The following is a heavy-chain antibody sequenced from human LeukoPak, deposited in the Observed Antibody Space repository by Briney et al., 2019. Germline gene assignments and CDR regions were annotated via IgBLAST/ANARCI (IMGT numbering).Heavy chain of an antibody. CDR2: IYTSGST. Sequence: SETLSLTCTVSGGSISSYYWSWIRQPAGKGLEWIGRIYTSGSTNYNPSLKSRVTMSVDTSKNQFSLKLTSVTAADTAIYYCARVGEWNDLVYWGQGTLVTVSS. D-gene: IGHD1-1*01. CDR3: ARVGEWNDLVY. CDR1: GGSISSYY. J-gene: IGHJ4*02. V-gene: IGHV4-4*07.